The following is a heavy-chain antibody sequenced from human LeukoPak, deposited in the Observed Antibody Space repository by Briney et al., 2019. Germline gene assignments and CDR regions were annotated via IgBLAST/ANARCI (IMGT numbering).Heavy chain of an antibody. CDR3: AREIAAAGTGNWFDP. J-gene: IGHJ5*02. CDR2: IYYSGST. V-gene: IGHV4-39*07. D-gene: IGHD6-13*01. Sequence: SGTLSLTCTVSGGSISSSSYYWGWIRQPPGKGLEWIGSIYYSGSTYYNPSLKSRVTISVDTSKNQFSLKLSSVTAADTAVYYCAREIAAAGTGNWFDPWGQGTLVTVSS. CDR1: GGSISSSSYY.